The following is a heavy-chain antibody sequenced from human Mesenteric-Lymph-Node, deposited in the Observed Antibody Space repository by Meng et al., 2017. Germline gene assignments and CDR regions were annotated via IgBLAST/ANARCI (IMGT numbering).Heavy chain of an antibody. Sequence: QVLLLHPGPEVKKPGASVRVSYKASPYAFGTYGISWVRQAPGLGLEWMGWFVNYRDTYPAPKFQDRVTMTTDTHTNTVIMELRSLTSDDTAVYYCVKGTPGRSYCDYWGQGTLVTVSS. V-gene: IGHV1-18*01. D-gene: IGHD3-10*01. CDR1: PYAFGTYG. CDR2: FVNYRDT. CDR3: VKGTPGRSYCDY. J-gene: IGHJ4*02.